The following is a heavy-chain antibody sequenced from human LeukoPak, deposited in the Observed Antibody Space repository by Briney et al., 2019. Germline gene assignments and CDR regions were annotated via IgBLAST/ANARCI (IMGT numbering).Heavy chain of an antibody. CDR1: GGSISSHY. V-gene: IGHV4-59*11. J-gene: IGHJ4*02. D-gene: IGHD6-13*01. Sequence: SETLSLTCTVSGGSISSHYWSWVRQPAGKGLEWIGYIYYSGSTNYNPSLKSRVTISVDTSKNQFSLKLSSVTAADTAVYYCARVSIAAAGILFDYWGQGTLVTVSS. CDR3: ARVSIAAAGILFDY. CDR2: IYYSGST.